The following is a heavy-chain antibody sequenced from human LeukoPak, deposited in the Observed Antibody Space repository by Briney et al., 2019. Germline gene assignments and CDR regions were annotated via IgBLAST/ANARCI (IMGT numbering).Heavy chain of an antibody. CDR1: GFSFSDYD. CDR2: MCLSTSGK. D-gene: IGHD3-16*01. V-gene: IGHV3-23*05. J-gene: IGHJ3*02. CDR3: AKALTRWAFDM. Sequence: PLGSLRLSCAASGFSFSDYDMSWVRQAPGKGLEWVSSMCLSTSGKTYADSVKGRFTVSTDKAKNTLYLQMDSLRAEDTAMYYCAKALTRWAFDMWGQGTMVTVSS.